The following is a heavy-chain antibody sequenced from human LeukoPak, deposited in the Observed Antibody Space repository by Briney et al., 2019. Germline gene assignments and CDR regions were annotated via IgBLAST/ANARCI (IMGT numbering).Heavy chain of an antibody. Sequence: GGSLRLSCAASGFTFSSYSMNWVRQAPGKGLEWVSSISSISSSIFYADSVKGRFTISRDSAENSLYLQMNSLRAEDTAVYYCARSWDIVVVVAGHWGQGTLVTVSS. CDR3: ARSWDIVVVVAGH. CDR2: ISSISSSI. D-gene: IGHD2-15*01. CDR1: GFTFSSYS. V-gene: IGHV3-21*06. J-gene: IGHJ4*02.